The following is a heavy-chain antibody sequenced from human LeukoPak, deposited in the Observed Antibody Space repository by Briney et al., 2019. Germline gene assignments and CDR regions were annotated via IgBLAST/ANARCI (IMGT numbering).Heavy chain of an antibody. V-gene: IGHV3-23*01. D-gene: IGHD1-26*01. CDR3: AKDWKRVGASTFDY. CDR2: ISGSGGST. Sequence: GGSLRLSCAASGFTFSSYATSWVRQAPGKGLEWVSAISGSGGSTYYADSVKGRFTISRDNSKNTLYLQMNSLRAEDTAVYYCAKDWKRVGASTFDYWGQGTLVTVSS. J-gene: IGHJ4*02. CDR1: GFTFSSYA.